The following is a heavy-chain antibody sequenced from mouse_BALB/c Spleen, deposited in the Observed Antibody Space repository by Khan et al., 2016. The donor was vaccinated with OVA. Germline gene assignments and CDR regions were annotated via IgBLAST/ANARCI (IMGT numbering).Heavy chain of an antibody. D-gene: IGHD1-1*01. Sequence: QVQLKQSGAELAKPGASVKMSCKASGYTFTSYWMHWVKQRPGQGLEWIGYINPSTGYTEYNQKFKDKATLTADKSSSTAYMQLSSLTSEDSEVYYCAASVLFYCNLDYWGQGTSVTVSS. CDR3: AASVLFYCNLDY. CDR1: GYTFTSYW. J-gene: IGHJ4*01. CDR2: INPSTGYT. V-gene: IGHV1-7*01.